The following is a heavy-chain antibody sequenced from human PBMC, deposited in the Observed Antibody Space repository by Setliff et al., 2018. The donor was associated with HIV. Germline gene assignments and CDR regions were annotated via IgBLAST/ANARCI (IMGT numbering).Heavy chain of an antibody. CDR2: ILSTGERR. J-gene: IGHJ4*02. CDR3: AKELAASGLGYFDS. V-gene: IGHV3-23*01. CDR1: GFTFSNYA. Sequence: PGGSLRLSCAASGFTFSNYAMSWVRQAPGEGLEWVSAILSTGERRFYADSVKGRFTSSRDNSKNTVYLQMNSLRAEDTAEYYCAKELAASGLGYFDSWGRGILVTVSS. D-gene: IGHD3-22*01.